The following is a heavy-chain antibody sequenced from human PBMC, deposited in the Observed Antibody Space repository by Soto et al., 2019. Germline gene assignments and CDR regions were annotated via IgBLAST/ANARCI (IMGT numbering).Heavy chain of an antibody. CDR2: ISDSGST. CDR1: GGSFRGYF. CDR3: QGGDF. V-gene: IGHV4-34*01. J-gene: IGHJ4*02. Sequence: SETLSLTCAVSGGSFRGYFWSWIRQSPDKGLEWIGEISDSGSTYYNPSFKSRLTISVDTSKSQISLTLTSVTAADSAVYYCQGGDFWGQGTRVTVSS. D-gene: IGHD3-16*01.